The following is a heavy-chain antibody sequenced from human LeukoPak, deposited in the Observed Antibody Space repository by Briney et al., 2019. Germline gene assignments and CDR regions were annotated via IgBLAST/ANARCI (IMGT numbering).Heavy chain of an antibody. CDR3: TTDSPLYDTTP. Sequence: GGSLRLSCAASGFTFSSYAMSWVRQAPGEGLEWVSAISGSGGSTYYADSVKGRFTISRDNSKNTLYLQMNSLKTEDTAVYYCTTDSPLYDTTPWGQGTLVTVSS. J-gene: IGHJ5*02. V-gene: IGHV3-23*01. CDR2: ISGSGGST. D-gene: IGHD3-22*01. CDR1: GFTFSSYA.